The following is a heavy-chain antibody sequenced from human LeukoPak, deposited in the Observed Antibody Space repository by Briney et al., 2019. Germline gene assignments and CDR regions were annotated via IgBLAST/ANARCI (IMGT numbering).Heavy chain of an antibody. J-gene: IGHJ6*02. D-gene: IGHD2-2*01. Sequence: ASVKVSCKASGYTVTSYYMHWVRQAPGQGLEWMGLLNPSGGSSSYAQKFQGRATLTRVTSTSTVYMELSSLRSEDTAVYYCAREVAYCSSTSCYYYYGMDVWGQGTTVTVSS. CDR2: LNPSGGSS. V-gene: IGHV1-46*01. CDR1: GYTVTSYY. CDR3: AREVAYCSSTSCYYYYGMDV.